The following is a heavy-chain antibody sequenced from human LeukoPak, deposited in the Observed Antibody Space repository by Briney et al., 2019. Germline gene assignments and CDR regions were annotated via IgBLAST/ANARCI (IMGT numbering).Heavy chain of an antibody. CDR1: GYSISNDYY. V-gene: IGHV4-38-2*02. CDR3: AMTTVVTSDPYFDY. Sequence: SETLSLTCTVSGYSISNDYYWAWIRQTPGKGLEWIGSAYHSGETYHNPSLKSRVTISLDTSRKQFSLNLNSVTAADTAVYYCAMTTVVTSDPYFDYWGQGTLVTVSS. CDR2: AYHSGET. J-gene: IGHJ4*02. D-gene: IGHD4-23*01.